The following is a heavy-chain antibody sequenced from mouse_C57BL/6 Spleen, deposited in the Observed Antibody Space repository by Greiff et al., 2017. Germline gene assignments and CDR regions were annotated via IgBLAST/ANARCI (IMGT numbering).Heavy chain of an antibody. CDR2: IYPGSGST. CDR3: ARDDYDGYYAMDY. Sequence: QVQLQQPGAELVKPGASVKMSCKASGYTFTSYWITWVKQRPGQGLEWIGDIYPGSGSTNYNEKLKSKATLTVDTSSSTAYMQLSSLTSEDSAVYYCARDDYDGYYAMDYWGQGTSVTVSS. CDR1: GYTFTSYW. D-gene: IGHD2-4*01. V-gene: IGHV1-55*01. J-gene: IGHJ4*01.